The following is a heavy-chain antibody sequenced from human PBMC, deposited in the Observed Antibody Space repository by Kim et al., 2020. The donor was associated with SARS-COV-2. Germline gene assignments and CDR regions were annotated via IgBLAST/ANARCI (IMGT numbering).Heavy chain of an antibody. CDR2: ISGSGGST. D-gene: IGHD3-3*01. CDR3: AKAHYDFWGGYSPWDYYYGMDV. V-gene: IGHV3-23*01. Sequence: GGSLRLSCAASGFTFSSYAMSWVRQAPGKGLEWVSAISGSGGSTYYADSVKGRFTISRDNSKNTLYLQMNSLRAEDTAVYYCAKAHYDFWGGYSPWDYYYGMDVWGQGTPVTVSS. J-gene: IGHJ6*02. CDR1: GFTFSSYA.